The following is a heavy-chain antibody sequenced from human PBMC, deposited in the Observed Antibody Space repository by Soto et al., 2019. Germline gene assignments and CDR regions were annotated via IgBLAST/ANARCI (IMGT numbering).Heavy chain of an antibody. CDR3: ARGRPYGWGSYYYYYGMDV. D-gene: IGHD3-10*01. CDR2: IYYSGST. V-gene: IGHV4-59*01. CDR1: GGSISSYY. J-gene: IGHJ6*02. Sequence: PSETLSLTCTVSGGSISSYYWSWIRQPPGKGLEWIGYIYYSGSTNYNPSLKSRVTISVDTSKNQFSLKLSSVTAADTAVYYCARGRPYGWGSYYYYYGMDVWGQGTTVTVSS.